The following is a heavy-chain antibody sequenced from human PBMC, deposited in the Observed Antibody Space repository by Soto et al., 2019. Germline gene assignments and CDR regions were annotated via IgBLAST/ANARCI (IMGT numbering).Heavy chain of an antibody. D-gene: IGHD2-2*01. CDR2: INAGNGYR. CDR3: ARVGVGSSAMDHYYFGMDV. CDR1: GYAFSNYG. V-gene: IGHV1-3*01. Sequence: QVQLVQSGAEVKKPGASVKVSCKASGYAFSNYGIHWVRQAPGQKLEWMGWINAGNGYRRYSQKFQGRLTFTRDTSASTAYMELSSLRPEDTTVYYCARVGVGSSAMDHYYFGMDVWGQGSTVTVSS. J-gene: IGHJ6*02.